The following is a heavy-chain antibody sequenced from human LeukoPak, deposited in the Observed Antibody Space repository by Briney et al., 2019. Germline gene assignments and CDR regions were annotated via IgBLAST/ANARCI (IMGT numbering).Heavy chain of an antibody. Sequence: SETLSLTCTVSGGSINNYYWSWIRQPAGKGLEWIGLIYSSGSTSYNPSLKSRVTMSVDTSKKQFSLRLSSVTAADTAVYYCARQRREQLLPPYTRLLTYFDYWGQGTLVTVSS. D-gene: IGHD2-2*01. CDR3: ARQRREQLLPPYTRLLTYFDY. V-gene: IGHV4-4*07. CDR1: GGSINNYY. J-gene: IGHJ4*02. CDR2: IYSSGST.